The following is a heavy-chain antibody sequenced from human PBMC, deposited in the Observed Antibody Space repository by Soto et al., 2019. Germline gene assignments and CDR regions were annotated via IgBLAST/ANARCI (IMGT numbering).Heavy chain of an antibody. CDR2: ISSSSSTI. D-gene: IGHD6-6*01. J-gene: IGHJ6*03. Sequence: EVQLVESGGGLVQPGGSLRLSCAASGFTFSRYSMNWVRQAPGQGLEWVSYISSSSSTIYYADSVKGRFTISRNNAKNSKYMQLNSLRAEDTAVYYCARARYYYYYMDVWGKGTTVTISS. CDR1: GFTFSRYS. V-gene: IGHV3-48*01. CDR3: ARARYYYYYMDV.